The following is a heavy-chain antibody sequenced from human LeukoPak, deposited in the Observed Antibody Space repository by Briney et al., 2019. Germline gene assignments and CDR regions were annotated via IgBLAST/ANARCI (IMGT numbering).Heavy chain of an antibody. Sequence: PGGSLRLSCAASGFTFSSYGMHWVRQAPGKGLEWVAFIRYDGSNKYYADSVKGRFTISRDNSKNTLYLQMNSLRAEDTAVYYCANEGFLAAAGERYYFDYWGQGTLVTVSS. V-gene: IGHV3-30*02. CDR1: GFTFSSYG. CDR2: IRYDGSNK. CDR3: ANEGFLAAAGERYYFDY. J-gene: IGHJ4*02. D-gene: IGHD6-13*01.